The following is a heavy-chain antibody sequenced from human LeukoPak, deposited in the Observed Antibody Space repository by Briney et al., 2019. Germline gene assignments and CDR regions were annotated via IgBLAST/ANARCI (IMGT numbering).Heavy chain of an antibody. CDR1: GFTFSSYA. CDR2: ISGSGGST. V-gene: IGHV3-23*01. CDR3: AKDHELDYYDSSGYSFPDAFDI. D-gene: IGHD3-22*01. Sequence: GGSLRLSCAASGFTFSSYAMSWVRQAPGKGLEWVSAISGSGGSTYYADSVKGRFTISRDNSKNTLYLQMNSLRAEDTAVYYCAKDHELDYYDSSGYSFPDAFDIWGQGTMVTVSS. J-gene: IGHJ3*02.